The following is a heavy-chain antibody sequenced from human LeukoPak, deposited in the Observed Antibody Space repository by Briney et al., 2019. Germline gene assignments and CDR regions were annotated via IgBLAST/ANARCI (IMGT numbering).Heavy chain of an antibody. V-gene: IGHV3-30*02. D-gene: IGHD3-3*01. CDR2: IRYDGSNK. Sequence: GGSLRLSCAASGFTFSSYGMHWVRQAPGKGLEWVAFIRYDGSNKYYADSVKGRFTISRDNSKNALYLQMNSLRAEDTAVYYCAKGQTYYDFWSGPPMDVWGKGTTVTVSS. CDR1: GFTFSSYG. CDR3: AKGQTYYDFWSGPPMDV. J-gene: IGHJ6*03.